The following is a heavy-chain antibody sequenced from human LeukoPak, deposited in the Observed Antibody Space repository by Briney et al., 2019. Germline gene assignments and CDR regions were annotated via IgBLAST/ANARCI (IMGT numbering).Heavy chain of an antibody. V-gene: IGHV1-2*02. D-gene: IGHD3-22*01. CDR2: INPNSSGT. CDR3: ARLSEYYYDSSAIPP. Sequence: ASVKVSCKASGYTFTGYYMHWVRQAPGQGLEWMGWINPNSSGTNYAQKFQGRVTMTRDTSISTAYMELSRLRSDDTAVYYCARLSEYYYDSSAIPPWGQGTLVTVSS. J-gene: IGHJ5*02. CDR1: GYTFTGYY.